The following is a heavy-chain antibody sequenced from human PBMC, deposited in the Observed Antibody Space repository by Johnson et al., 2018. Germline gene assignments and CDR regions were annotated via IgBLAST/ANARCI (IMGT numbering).Heavy chain of an antibody. V-gene: IGHV3-30*03. Sequence: QVQLGQSGGGVVQPGNSLRLSCAASGFTLSSYTMHWVRQGPGKGLEWVAALSHDGRNRFYIDSVQGRFTISGDNSRNTLFLQMNSLRTEDTAVYYCARDSVAFHGTTYPHYYYMDVWGKGTTVTVSS. CDR3: ARDSVAFHGTTYPHYYYMDV. J-gene: IGHJ6*03. D-gene: IGHD1-1*01. CDR1: GFTLSSYT. CDR2: LSHDGRNR.